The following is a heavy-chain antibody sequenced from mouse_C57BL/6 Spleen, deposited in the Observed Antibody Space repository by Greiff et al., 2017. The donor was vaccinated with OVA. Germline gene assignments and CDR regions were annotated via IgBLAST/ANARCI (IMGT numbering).Heavy chain of an antibody. D-gene: IGHD2-1*01. V-gene: IGHV10-1*01. Sequence: DVQLVESGGGLVQPKGSLKLSCAASGFSFNTYAMNWVRQAPGKGLEWVARIRSKSNNYATYYADSVKDRFTISRDDSESMLYLQMNNLKTEDTAMYYCVRQNLLYYFDYWGQGTTLTVSS. CDR2: IRSKSNNYAT. CDR3: VRQNLLYYFDY. J-gene: IGHJ2*01. CDR1: GFSFNTYA.